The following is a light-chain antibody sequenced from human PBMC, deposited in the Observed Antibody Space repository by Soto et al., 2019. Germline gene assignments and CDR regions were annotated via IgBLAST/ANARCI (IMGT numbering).Light chain of an antibody. CDR3: QSYDRSLSGSI. V-gene: IGLV1-40*01. CDR2: GSS. Sequence: QSVLTQPPSVSGAPGQRVTLSCTGSSSNIGAGYDVHWYQQFPGTSPKLLILGSSNRPSGVPDRFSGSKSGTSASLAITGLQAEDEADYYCQSYDRSLSGSIFGGGTKVTVL. CDR1: SSNIGAGYD. J-gene: IGLJ2*01.